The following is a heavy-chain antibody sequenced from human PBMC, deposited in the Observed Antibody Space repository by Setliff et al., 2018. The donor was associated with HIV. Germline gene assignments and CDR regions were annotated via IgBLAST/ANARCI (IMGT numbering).Heavy chain of an antibody. V-gene: IGHV3-30*01. CDR1: GFTFTSYA. CDR2: ISYDGSNQ. CDR3: AKDKGQKYADY. J-gene: IGHJ4*02. Sequence: GGSLRLSCAASGFTFTSYAMHWVRQAPGKGLEWVALISYDGSNQFYADSVTGRFTISRDDSKNTLYLQMNSLRAEDTAVYYCAKDKGQKYADYWGQGTMVTVSS. D-gene: IGHD3-10*01.